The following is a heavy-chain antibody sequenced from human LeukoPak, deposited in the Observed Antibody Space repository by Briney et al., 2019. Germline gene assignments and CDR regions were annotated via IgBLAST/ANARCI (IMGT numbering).Heavy chain of an antibody. V-gene: IGHV1-18*01. CDR2: ISAYNGNT. D-gene: IGHD6-19*01. Sequence: ASVKVSCKASGYTFTSYGISWVRQAPGQGLEWTGSISAYNGNTNYAQKLQGRVTMTTDTSTSTAYMELRSLRSDDTAVYYCARVLDIPMWNSSGWYGADYWGQGTLVTVSS. CDR3: ARVLDIPMWNSSGWYGADY. CDR1: GYTFTSYG. J-gene: IGHJ4*02.